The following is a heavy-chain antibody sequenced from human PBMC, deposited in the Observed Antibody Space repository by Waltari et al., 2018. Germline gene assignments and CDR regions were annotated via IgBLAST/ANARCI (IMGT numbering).Heavy chain of an antibody. Sequence: QITLKESGPTLVKPTQTLTLTCTFSGFSLSTSGVGVGWIRQPPGKALEWLALIYWNDDKRYSPSLKSRLTITKDTSKNQVVLTMTNMDPVDTATYYCAHRAWNPHECGGDCYSEPDPFDYWGQGTLVTVSS. J-gene: IGHJ4*02. D-gene: IGHD2-21*01. CDR2: IYWNDDK. CDR1: GFSLSTSGVG. V-gene: IGHV2-5*01. CDR3: AHRAWNPHECGGDCYSEPDPFDY.